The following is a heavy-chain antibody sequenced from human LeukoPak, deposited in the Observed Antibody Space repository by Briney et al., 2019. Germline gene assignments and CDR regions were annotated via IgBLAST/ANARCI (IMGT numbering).Heavy chain of an antibody. CDR2: IYPSGGST. J-gene: IGHJ6*03. CDR1: GYTFTSYY. V-gene: IGHV1-46*01. CDR3: ARGGAPVVTDYYYYYMDV. Sequence: GASVKVSCKASGYTFTSYYMHWVRQAPGQGLEWMGIIYPSGGSTSYAQKFQGRVTMTRDMSTSTVYMELSSLRSEDTAVYYCARGGAPVVTDYYYYYMDVWGKGTMVTVSS. D-gene: IGHD4-23*01.